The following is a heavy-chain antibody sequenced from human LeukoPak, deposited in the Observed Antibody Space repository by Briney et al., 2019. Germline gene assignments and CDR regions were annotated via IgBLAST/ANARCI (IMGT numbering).Heavy chain of an antibody. CDR1: GGSISSHY. CDR3: ARAMVYVLNWFDP. V-gene: IGHV4-38-2*02. Sequence: SETLSLTCTVSGGSISSHYWSWIRQPPGKGLEWIGSIYHSGSTYYNPSLKSRVTISVDTSKNQFSLKLSSVTAADTAVYYCARAMVYVLNWFDPWGQGTLVTVSS. D-gene: IGHD2-8*01. J-gene: IGHJ5*02. CDR2: IYHSGST.